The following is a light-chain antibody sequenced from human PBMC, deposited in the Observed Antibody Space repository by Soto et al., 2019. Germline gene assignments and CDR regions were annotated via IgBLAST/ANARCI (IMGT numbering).Light chain of an antibody. CDR3: QQRNNWPPIT. CDR1: RSVGRY. J-gene: IGKJ5*01. CDR2: DAS. Sequence: ENVLTQSPPILSLSPGDAATLSCRASRSVGRYLAWYQQKFGQAPRLLIYDASNRAPGVPARFSGSGSGTDFPLSISSLEPEDFATYYCQQRNNWPPITFGPGTRLE. V-gene: IGKV3-11*01.